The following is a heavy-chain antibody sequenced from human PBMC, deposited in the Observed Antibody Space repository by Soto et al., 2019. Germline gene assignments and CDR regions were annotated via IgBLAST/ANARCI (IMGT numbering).Heavy chain of an antibody. V-gene: IGHV4-30-4*01. J-gene: IGHJ4*02. CDR2: IYYSGST. CDR1: GGSISSGDYY. D-gene: IGHD3-16*01. Sequence: QVQLQESGPGLVKPSQTLSLTGTVSGGSISSGDYYWSWIRQPPGKRLEWIGYIYYSGSTYYNPSLKSRVTISVDTAKTQFSLKLSSVTSADTAVYYCASVEGQGGYYFDYWGQVTLVTFAS. CDR3: ASVEGQGGYYFDY.